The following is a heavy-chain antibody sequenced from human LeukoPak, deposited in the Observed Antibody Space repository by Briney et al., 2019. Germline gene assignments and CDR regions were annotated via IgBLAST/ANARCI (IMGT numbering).Heavy chain of an antibody. CDR2: MNPNSGNT. CDR1: GYTFTSYD. Sequence: ASVKVSCKASGYTFTSYDINWVRQATGQGLEWMGWMNPNSGNTGYAQKFQGRVTITRNTSISTAYMELSSLRSEDTAVYYCARGAGYCSSTSCPGGSNWFDPWGQGTLVTVSS. J-gene: IGHJ5*02. V-gene: IGHV1-8*03. CDR3: ARGAGYCSSTSCPGGSNWFDP. D-gene: IGHD2-2*01.